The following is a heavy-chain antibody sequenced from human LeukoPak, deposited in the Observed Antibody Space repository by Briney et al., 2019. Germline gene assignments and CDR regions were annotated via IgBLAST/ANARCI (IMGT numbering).Heavy chain of an antibody. CDR3: ARTADYYDSSHYYFDL. J-gene: IGHJ2*01. CDR1: GFTFSNYA. Sequence: GGSLRRYCTASGFTFSNYAILRVRQAPGKELEWGAIIWSDGSNKLYADSVKGRSTISRDNSESTLSLQMNRLRAEDTAVYFCARTADYYDSSHYYFDLWGRGTLVTVSS. D-gene: IGHD3-22*01. CDR2: IWSDGSNK. V-gene: IGHV3-33*01.